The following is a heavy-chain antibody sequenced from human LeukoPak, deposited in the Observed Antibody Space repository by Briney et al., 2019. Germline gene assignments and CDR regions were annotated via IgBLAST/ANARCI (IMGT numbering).Heavy chain of an antibody. D-gene: IGHD3-22*01. CDR2: IYYSGST. J-gene: IGHJ3*02. CDR3: ARQNTYYYVSSGYYPDAFDI. V-gene: IGHV4-39*01. Sequence: SETLSLTCTVSGGSISSSSYYWGWIRQPPGKGLEWIGSIYYSGSTYYNPSLKSRVTISVDTSKNQFSLKLSSVTAADTAVYYCARQNTYYYVSSGYYPDAFDIWGQGTMVTVSS. CDR1: GGSISSSSYY.